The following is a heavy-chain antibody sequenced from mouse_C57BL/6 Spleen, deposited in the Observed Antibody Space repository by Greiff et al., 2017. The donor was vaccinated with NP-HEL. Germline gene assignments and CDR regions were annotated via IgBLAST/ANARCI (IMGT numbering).Heavy chain of an antibody. CDR2: IRSKSNNYAT. CDR1: GFSFNTYA. D-gene: IGHD2-3*01. V-gene: IGHV10-1*01. CDR3: VGDYDGYVLFAY. J-gene: IGHJ3*01. Sequence: DVKLVESGGGLVQPKGSLKLSCAASGFSFNTYAMNWVRQAPGKGLEWVARIRSKSNNYATYYADSVKDRFTISRDDSESMLYLQMNNLKTEDTAMYYCVGDYDGYVLFAYWGQGTLVTVSA.